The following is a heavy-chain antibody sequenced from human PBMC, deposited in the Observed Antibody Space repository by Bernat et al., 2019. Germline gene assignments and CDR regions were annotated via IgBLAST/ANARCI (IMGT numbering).Heavy chain of an antibody. D-gene: IGHD2-15*01. J-gene: IGHJ4*02. CDR2: IYYSGST. V-gene: IGHV4-39*01. CDR3: ARHYPYCGGGTCSSY. Sequence: QLQLQESGPGLVKPSETLSLTCTVSGGSISSSSYYWGWIRQPPGKGLEWIGSIYYSGSTYYNPSLKSRVTISVDTSKNQFSLKLSSVTAADTAVYYCARHYPYCGGGTCSSYWGQGTLVTVSS. CDR1: GGSISSSSYY.